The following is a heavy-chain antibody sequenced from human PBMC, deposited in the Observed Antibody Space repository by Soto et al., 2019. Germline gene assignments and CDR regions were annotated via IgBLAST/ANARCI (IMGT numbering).Heavy chain of an antibody. CDR3: AKGLAYCGGDCYFYWDYGMDV. D-gene: IGHD2-21*02. Sequence: TGGSLRLSCAASGFTFDDYTMHWVRQAPGKGLEWVSLISWDGGSTYYADSVKGRFTISRDNSKNSLYLQMNSLRTEDTALYYCAKGLAYCGGDCYFYWDYGMDVWGQGTTVTSP. CDR1: GFTFDDYT. J-gene: IGHJ6*02. V-gene: IGHV3-43*01. CDR2: ISWDGGST.